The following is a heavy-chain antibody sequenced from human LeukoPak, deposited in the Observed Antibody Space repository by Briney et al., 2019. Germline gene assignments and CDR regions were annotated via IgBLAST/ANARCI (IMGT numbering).Heavy chain of an antibody. Sequence: ASVKVSCKASGYTFTDYDINWVRQATGQGLEWMGWMNTEKGNTGYAQKFQGRGAMTRDTSTTTAYLELTNLTPEDTAIYYCARGLGAYGSGSYLYDWGQGTLLTVSS. V-gene: IGHV1-8*02. J-gene: IGHJ4*02. CDR3: ARGLGAYGSGSYLYD. CDR1: GYTFTDYD. CDR2: MNTEKGNT. D-gene: IGHD3-10*01.